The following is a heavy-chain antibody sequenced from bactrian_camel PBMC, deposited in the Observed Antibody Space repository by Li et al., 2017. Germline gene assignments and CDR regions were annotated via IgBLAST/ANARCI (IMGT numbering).Heavy chain of an antibody. CDR3: AEGRGSRGEHCYSLNY. CDR2: IDSVGNIV. Sequence: LVESGGGSVQPGGSLRLTCAASGFSFSSYYITWVRQATGKEREGVACIDSVGNIVYANSVKGRFTVSRGNAKNRLYLQMNSLKPEDTATYYRAEGRGSRGEHCYSLNYWGQGTQVTVS. CDR1: GFSFSSYY. V-gene: IGHV3-2*01. J-gene: IGHJ4*01. D-gene: IGHD6*01.